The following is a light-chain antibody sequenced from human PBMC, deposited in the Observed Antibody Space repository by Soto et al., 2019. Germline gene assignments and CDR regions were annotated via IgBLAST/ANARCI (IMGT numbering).Light chain of an antibody. CDR3: QQYNDWPLNS. CDR1: QGIGDT. Sequence: IRVTQAQATLSVSPGVGVTLSCRASQGIGDTLAWYQHKPGQTPRLLIYDTSTRATGVPARFSGSGSGTEFTLTISSLQSEDFAVYYCQQYNDWPLNSFGHGTRLDIK. J-gene: IGKJ5*01. V-gene: IGKV3-15*01. CDR2: DTS.